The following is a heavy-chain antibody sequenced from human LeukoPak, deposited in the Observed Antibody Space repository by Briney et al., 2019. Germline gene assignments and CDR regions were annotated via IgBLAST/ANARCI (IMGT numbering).Heavy chain of an antibody. V-gene: IGHV3-23*01. Sequence: PGGSLRLSCSASGFTFSSYAMSWVRQAPGKGLEWVSAISGSGGSTYYADSVKGRFTTSRDNSKNTLYLQMNSLRVEDTAVYYCAKDLRQHLVEHDYWGQGTLVTVSS. CDR1: GFTFSSYA. D-gene: IGHD6-13*01. J-gene: IGHJ4*02. CDR2: ISGSGGST. CDR3: AKDLRQHLVEHDY.